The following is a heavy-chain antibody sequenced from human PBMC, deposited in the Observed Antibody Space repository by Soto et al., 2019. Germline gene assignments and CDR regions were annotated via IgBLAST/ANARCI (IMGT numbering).Heavy chain of an antibody. CDR1: GGSISSYY. D-gene: IGHD5-12*01. V-gene: IGHV4-59*01. Sequence: PSETLSLTCTVSGGSISSYYWSWIRQPPGKGLEWIGYIYYSGSTNYNPSLKSRVTISVDTSKNQFSLKLSSVTAADTAVYYCARDNVEMATPDAFDIWGQGTMVTVSS. CDR3: ARDNVEMATPDAFDI. J-gene: IGHJ3*02. CDR2: IYYSGST.